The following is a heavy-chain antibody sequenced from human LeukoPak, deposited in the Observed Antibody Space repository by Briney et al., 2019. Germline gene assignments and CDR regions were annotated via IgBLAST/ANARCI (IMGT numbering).Heavy chain of an antibody. CDR3: AAQYSGYVRLDY. CDR2: ISHSGST. Sequence: SETLSLTCAVYGGSFSGYYWSWIRQPPGKGLEWIGEISHSGSTNYNPSLKSRVTISVDTSKNQFSLKLCSVTAADTAVYYCAAQYSGYVRLDYWGQGTLVTVSS. V-gene: IGHV4-34*01. J-gene: IGHJ4*02. D-gene: IGHD5-12*01. CDR1: GGSFSGYY.